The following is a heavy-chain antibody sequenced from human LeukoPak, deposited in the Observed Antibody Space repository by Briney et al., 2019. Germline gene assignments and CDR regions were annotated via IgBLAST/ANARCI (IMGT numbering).Heavy chain of an antibody. CDR2: INPGGSSI. CDR3: ARDPTLWFRELLKASPEYYFDY. D-gene: IGHD3-10*01. V-gene: IGHV3-74*01. J-gene: IGHJ4*02. Sequence: PGRSLRLSCAASGFTFSSYWMHWVRQVPGKGLVWVARINPGGSSITYADSVKGRFTISRDNAKNTLYLQMNSLRAEDTAVYYCARDPTLWFRELLKASPEYYFDYWGQGTLVTVSS. CDR1: GFTFSSYW.